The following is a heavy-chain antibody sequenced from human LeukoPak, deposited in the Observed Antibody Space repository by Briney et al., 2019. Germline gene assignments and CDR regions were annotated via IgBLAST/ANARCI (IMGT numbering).Heavy chain of an antibody. D-gene: IGHD3-9*01. V-gene: IGHV1-8*01. Sequence: GASVKVSCKASGYTFTSYDINWVRHANGQGLEWMGWMNPNSGNTGYAQKFQGRVTMTRNTSISTAYMELSSLRSEDTAVYYCARGDRYFDWLLSLLYYWGQGTLVTVAS. CDR1: GYTFTSYD. CDR2: MNPNSGNT. CDR3: ARGDRYFDWLLSLLYY. J-gene: IGHJ4*02.